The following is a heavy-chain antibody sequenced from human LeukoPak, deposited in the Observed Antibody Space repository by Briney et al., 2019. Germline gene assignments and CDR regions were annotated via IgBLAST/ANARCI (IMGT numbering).Heavy chain of an antibody. J-gene: IGHJ6*03. CDR3: ARDLRYSYGYLAYMDV. V-gene: IGHV3-7*01. D-gene: IGHD5-18*01. Sequence: PGGSLRLSCAASGFTFSSYWMSWVRQAPGKGLEWVANIKQDGSEKYYVDSVKGRFTISRDNAKNSLYLQMNSLRAEDTAVYYCARDLRYSYGYLAYMDVWGKGTTVTVSS. CDR1: GFTFSSYW. CDR2: IKQDGSEK.